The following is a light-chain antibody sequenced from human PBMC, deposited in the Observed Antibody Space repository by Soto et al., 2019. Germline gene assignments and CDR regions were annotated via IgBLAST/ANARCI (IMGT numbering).Light chain of an antibody. CDR1: ESINWH. Sequence: DIQMTQSPSSLSASVGDRVTITCRASESINWHLNWYQQQPGRAPKLLIYAASSLQNGVPSRFRGCGSGTDFNLIITNLQPEDFATYYCQQSYTALSITFGQGTRLEIK. CDR2: AAS. J-gene: IGKJ5*01. CDR3: QQSYTALSIT. V-gene: IGKV1-39*01.